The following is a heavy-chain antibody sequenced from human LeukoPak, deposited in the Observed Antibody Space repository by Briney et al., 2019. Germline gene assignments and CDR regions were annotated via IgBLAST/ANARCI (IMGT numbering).Heavy chain of an antibody. J-gene: IGHJ4*02. Sequence: ASVKVSCKASGYTFTSYGISWVRQAPGQGLGWMGWISAYNGNTNYAQKLQGRVTMTTDTSTNTAYMELRSLRSDDTAVYYCAIIPPDIVVVTSYWGQGTLVTVSS. CDR3: AIIPPDIVVVTSY. V-gene: IGHV1-18*01. D-gene: IGHD2-2*01. CDR1: GYTFTSYG. CDR2: ISAYNGNT.